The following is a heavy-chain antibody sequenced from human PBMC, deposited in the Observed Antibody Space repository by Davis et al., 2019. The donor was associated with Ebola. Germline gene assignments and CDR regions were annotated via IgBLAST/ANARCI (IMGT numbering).Heavy chain of an antibody. Sequence: ASVKVSCKASGYTFTGYYMHWVRQAPGQGLEWMGWINPNSGGTNYAQKFQGRVTMTRDTSISTAYMELSRLRSDDTAVYYCARVPTVVILLNYGMDVWGQGTTVTVSS. CDR1: GYTFTGYY. J-gene: IGHJ6*02. CDR3: ARVPTVVILLNYGMDV. V-gene: IGHV1-2*02. CDR2: INPNSGGT. D-gene: IGHD3-22*01.